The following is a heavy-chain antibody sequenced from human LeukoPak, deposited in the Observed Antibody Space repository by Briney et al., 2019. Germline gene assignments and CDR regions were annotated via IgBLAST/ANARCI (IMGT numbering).Heavy chain of an antibody. J-gene: IGHJ4*02. CDR2: ISSSSSTI. CDR1: GFTFSSYS. Sequence: GGSLRLSCAASGFTFSSYSMNWVRQAPGKGLEWVPYISSSSSTIYYADSVKGRFTISRDNAKNSLYLQMNSLRAEDTAVYYCARMVITMVRGVMDYPTDYWGQGTLVTVSS. D-gene: IGHD3-10*01. V-gene: IGHV3-48*01. CDR3: ARMVITMVRGVMDYPTDY.